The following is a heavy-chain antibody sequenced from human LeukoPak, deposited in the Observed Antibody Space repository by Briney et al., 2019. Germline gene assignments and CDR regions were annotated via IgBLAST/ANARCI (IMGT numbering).Heavy chain of an antibody. D-gene: IGHD2-21*01. CDR2: IIPIFGTA. V-gene: IGHV1-69*13. J-gene: IGHJ4*02. Sequence: ASVKVSCKASGGTFSSYAISWVRQAPGQGLGWMGGIIPIFGTANYAQKFQGRVTITADESTSTAYMELSSLRSEDTAVYYCAREGAHIQAIDYWGQGTLVTVSS. CDR1: GGTFSSYA. CDR3: AREGAHIQAIDY.